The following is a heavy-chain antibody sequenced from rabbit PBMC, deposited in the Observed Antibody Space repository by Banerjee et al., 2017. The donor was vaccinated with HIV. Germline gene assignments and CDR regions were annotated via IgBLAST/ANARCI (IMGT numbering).Heavy chain of an antibody. Sequence: QEQLEESGGGLVKPEGSLTLTCKASGFSFNSYYMWWVRQAPGKGLEWIAYVDAGSSGSTYYANWAKGRFTISKSSSTTVTLQMTSLTAADTATYFCAREGFWGPGTLVTVS. CDR2: VDAGSSGST. J-gene: IGHJ3*01. CDR1: GFSFNSYY. V-gene: IGHV1S45*01. CDR3: AREGF.